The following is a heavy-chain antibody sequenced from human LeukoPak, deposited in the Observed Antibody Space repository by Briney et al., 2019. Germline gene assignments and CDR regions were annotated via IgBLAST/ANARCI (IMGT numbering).Heavy chain of an antibody. V-gene: IGHV3-53*04. CDR3: ARAPRGLSAPFDY. CDR1: GFTVSNNC. D-gene: IGHD3-16*02. J-gene: IGHJ4*02. CDR2: FYSGGST. Sequence: GGSLRLSCAASGFTVSNNCMSWVRQAPGKGLEWVSGFYSGGSTYYADSVKGRFIISRHNSKNTVYLQMNSLRPEDTAVYYCARAPRGLSAPFDYWGQGTLVTVSS.